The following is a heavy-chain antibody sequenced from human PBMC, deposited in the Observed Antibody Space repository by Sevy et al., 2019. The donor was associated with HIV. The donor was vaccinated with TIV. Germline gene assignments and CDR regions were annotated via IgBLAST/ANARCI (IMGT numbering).Heavy chain of an antibody. CDR1: GFSFSSYG. Sequence: GGSLRLSCAASGFSFSSYGMHWVRQAPGKGLEWVALIWFDGSNSYYADSVKGRFTISRETSKNTVYLQMNSLRAEDTAVYYCAKRRVQSGLSGGGANYGWDVCGQGTTVTVSS. CDR2: IWFDGSNS. V-gene: IGHV3-33*06. D-gene: IGHD2-8*02. CDR3: AKRRVQSGLSGGGANYGWDV. J-gene: IGHJ6*02.